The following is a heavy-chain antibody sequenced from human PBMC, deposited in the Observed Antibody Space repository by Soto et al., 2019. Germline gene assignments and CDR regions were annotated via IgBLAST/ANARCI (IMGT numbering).Heavy chain of an antibody. J-gene: IGHJ3*02. D-gene: IGHD3-16*02. CDR1: GASVSSAGYY. CDR2: INYSGNT. Sequence: SETLSLTCSVSGASVSSAGYYWTWIRQHAGKGLEWIGKINYSGNTYYNPSLKSRVTISVDTSKNQFSLKSISVTAAETAVYFCARALSNALDIWGQGTMVTVSS. V-gene: IGHV4-31*03. CDR3: ARALSNALDI.